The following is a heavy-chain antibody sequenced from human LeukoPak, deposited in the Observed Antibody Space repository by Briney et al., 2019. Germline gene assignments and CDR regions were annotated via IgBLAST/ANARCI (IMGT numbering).Heavy chain of an antibody. CDR3: ARDTASSSWRYTYYYYGMDV. CDR1: GYTFTGYY. Sequence: ASVKVSCKASGYTFTGYYMHWVRQAPGQGLEWMGWISAYNGNTNYAQKLQGRVTMTTDTSTSTAYMELRSLRSDDTAVYYCARDTASSSWRYTYYYYGMDVWGQGTTVTVSS. V-gene: IGHV1-18*04. CDR2: ISAYNGNT. D-gene: IGHD6-13*01. J-gene: IGHJ6*02.